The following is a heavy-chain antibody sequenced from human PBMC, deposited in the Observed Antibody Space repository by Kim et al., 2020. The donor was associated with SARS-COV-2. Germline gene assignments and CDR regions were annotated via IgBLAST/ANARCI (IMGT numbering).Heavy chain of an antibody. J-gene: IGHJ6*02. D-gene: IGHD3-9*01. V-gene: IGHV3-23*01. CDR1: GVTFSYSA. CDR3: ANHYDILTGFDDYYYAMDV. CDR2: ISGSGGIT. Sequence: GGSLRLSCAASGVTFSYSAMSWVRQAPGKGLEWVSSISGSGGITYYADSVKGRFTISRDNSKNTLYLEMKSLTAEDTAVYYCANHYDILTGFDDYYYAMDVWGQGTTVTVSS.